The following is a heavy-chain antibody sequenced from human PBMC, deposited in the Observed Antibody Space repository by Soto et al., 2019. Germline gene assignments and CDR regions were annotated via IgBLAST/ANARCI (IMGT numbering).Heavy chain of an antibody. CDR3: ARHTYSSSPPYYYGMDV. Sequence: GESLKISCNGSGYSFTIYWISWVRQMPGKGLEWMGRIDPSDSYTNYSPSFQGHVTISADKSISTAYLQWSSLKASDTAMYYCARHTYSSSPPYYYGMDVWGQGTTVTVSS. V-gene: IGHV5-10-1*01. CDR2: IDPSDSYT. D-gene: IGHD6-6*01. J-gene: IGHJ6*02. CDR1: GYSFTIYW.